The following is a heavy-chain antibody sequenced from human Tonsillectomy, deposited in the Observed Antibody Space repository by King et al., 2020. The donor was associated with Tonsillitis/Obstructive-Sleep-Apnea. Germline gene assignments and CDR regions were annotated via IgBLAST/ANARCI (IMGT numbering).Heavy chain of an antibody. V-gene: IGHV5-10-1*03. CDR2: IDPSDSYT. CDR3: AIDGEYSFDY. D-gene: IGHD3-9*01. CDR1: GYSFTTYW. J-gene: IGHJ4*02. Sequence: VQLVESGAEVKKPGESLRISCKDSGYSFTTYWITWVRQMPGKGLEWMGRIDPSDSYTNYSPSFQGHVTISTDKSISTAYLQWSSLKASDTAMYYCAIDGEYSFDYWGQGTLVTVSS.